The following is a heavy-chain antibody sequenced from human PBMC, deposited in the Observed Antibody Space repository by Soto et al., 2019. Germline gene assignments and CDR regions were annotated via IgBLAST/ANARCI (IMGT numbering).Heavy chain of an antibody. CDR2: IYSTGNT. Sequence: SETLSLTWTVSGGSISNHYWSWIWQPPGEGLEWIGYIYSTGNTNSTPSLKSRVTISVDTSKNQFSLKLTSVTAADTAVYYCARHDRDIVAPFDFWGQGILVTGSS. CDR1: GGSISNHY. V-gene: IGHV4-59*08. D-gene: IGHD5-12*01. J-gene: IGHJ4*02. CDR3: ARHDRDIVAPFDF.